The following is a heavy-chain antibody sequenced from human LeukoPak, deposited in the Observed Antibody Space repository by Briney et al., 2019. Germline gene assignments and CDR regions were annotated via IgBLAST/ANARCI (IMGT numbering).Heavy chain of an antibody. CDR3: ARDGGPMVRGVSSYGMDV. J-gene: IGHJ6*02. D-gene: IGHD3-10*01. Sequence: GASVKVSCKASGYTFAGYYMHWVRQAPGQGLEWMGWINPNSGGTNYAQKFQGRVTMTRDTSISTAYMELSRPRSDDTAVYYCARDGGPMVRGVSSYGMDVWGQGTTVTVSS. V-gene: IGHV1-2*02. CDR2: INPNSGGT. CDR1: GYTFAGYY.